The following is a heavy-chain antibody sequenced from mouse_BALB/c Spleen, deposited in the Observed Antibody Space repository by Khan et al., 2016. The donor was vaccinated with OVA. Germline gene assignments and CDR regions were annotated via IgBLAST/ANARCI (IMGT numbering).Heavy chain of an antibody. CDR2: VDPFSGGT. V-gene: IGHV1S135*01. Sequence: VQLQQSGPELMKPGAPVKISCKASGYSFTTYYLHWVMQSHGESLEWIGYVDPFSGGTTYNQKFKGKATLTVDKSSSTAYMHLSNLTSEDSAVYYCTRHGYVAWFTYWGQGTLVTVSA. CDR1: GYSFTTYY. J-gene: IGHJ3*01. D-gene: IGHD2-2*01. CDR3: TRHGYVAWFTY.